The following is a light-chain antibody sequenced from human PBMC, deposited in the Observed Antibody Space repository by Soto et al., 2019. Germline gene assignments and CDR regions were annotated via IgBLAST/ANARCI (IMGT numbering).Light chain of an antibody. CDR3: QQYNSYSRT. CDR2: DAS. Sequence: IQMTQSPSTLSASVGDRVAITCRASQSISSWLAWYQQKPGKAPKLLIFDASSLESGVPPRFSGSGSGTEFTLTISSLQPDDFATYYCQQYNSYSRTFGQGTKVDIK. J-gene: IGKJ1*01. V-gene: IGKV1-5*01. CDR1: QSISSW.